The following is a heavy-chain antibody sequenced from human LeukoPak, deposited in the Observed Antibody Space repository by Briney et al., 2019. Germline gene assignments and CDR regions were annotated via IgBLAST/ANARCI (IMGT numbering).Heavy chain of an antibody. Sequence: ASVKASCKASGYTFTTEDIHWARHAPGQGLEWMGIINPSVGSTSYAQKRQGIVAMTRDTYTSTVYMELTSVSSEDTAVYYSARDNRQLLDNNWFDPWGQGTLVTVSS. J-gene: IGHJ5*02. V-gene: IGHV1-46*01. CDR2: INPSVGST. D-gene: IGHD2-2*01. CDR3: ARDNRQLLDNNWFDP. CDR1: GYTFTTED.